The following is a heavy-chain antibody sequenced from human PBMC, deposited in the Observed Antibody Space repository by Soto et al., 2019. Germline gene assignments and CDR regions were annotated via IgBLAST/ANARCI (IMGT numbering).Heavy chain of an antibody. D-gene: IGHD3-22*01. CDR2: ISGSGGST. CDR3: AKDGSRGNYYDSSGYYPFDY. V-gene: IGHV3-23*01. J-gene: IGHJ4*02. CDR1: GFAVSIYA. Sequence: GGSMRISCAASGFAVSIYAMSWVRPAPGKGLEGGSAISGSGGSTYYADSVKGRFTISRDNSKNPLYLQMNSLRAEDTAVYYCAKDGSRGNYYDSSGYYPFDYWGQGTLVTVSS.